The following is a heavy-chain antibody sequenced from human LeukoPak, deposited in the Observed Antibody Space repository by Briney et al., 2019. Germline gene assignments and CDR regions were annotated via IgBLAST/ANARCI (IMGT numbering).Heavy chain of an antibody. CDR2: IQYDGSNE. D-gene: IGHD5-18*01. Sequence: TGGSLRLSCAASGFTFSSYGIHWVRQAPGKGLEWVAYIQYDGSNEQYADSVKGRFSISRDNSKNILYLHVSSLRAEDTAVYYCAKDTASSRWYFDLWGRGTLVTVSS. CDR1: GFTFSSYG. V-gene: IGHV3-30*02. CDR3: AKDTASSRWYFDL. J-gene: IGHJ2*01.